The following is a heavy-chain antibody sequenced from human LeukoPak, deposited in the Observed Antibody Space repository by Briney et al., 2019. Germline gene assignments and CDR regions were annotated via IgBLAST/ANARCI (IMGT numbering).Heavy chain of an antibody. CDR2: ISSSSSYI. D-gene: IGHD3-22*01. CDR3: ARVEGYYYDSSAYEGDY. V-gene: IGHV3-21*01. CDR1: GFTFSSYS. Sequence: GGSLRLSCAASGFTFSSYSMNWVRQAPGKGLEWVSSISSSSSYIYYADSVKGRFTISRDNSKNTLYLQMNSLRAEDTAVYYCARVEGYYYDSSAYEGDYWGQGTLVTVSS. J-gene: IGHJ4*02.